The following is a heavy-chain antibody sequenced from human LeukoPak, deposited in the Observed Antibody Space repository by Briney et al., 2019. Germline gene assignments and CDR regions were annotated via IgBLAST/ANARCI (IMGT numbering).Heavy chain of an antibody. CDR1: GGSISSYY. V-gene: IGHV4-4*08. Sequence: KSSETLSLTCTVSGGSISSYYWSWIRQPPGKGLEWIGRIYTSGSTNYNPSLKSRVTISVDTSKNQFSLKLSSVTAADTAVYYCAREALVVVPAATYNWFDPWGQGTLVTVSS. CDR3: AREALVVVPAATYNWFDP. J-gene: IGHJ5*02. CDR2: IYTSGST. D-gene: IGHD2-2*01.